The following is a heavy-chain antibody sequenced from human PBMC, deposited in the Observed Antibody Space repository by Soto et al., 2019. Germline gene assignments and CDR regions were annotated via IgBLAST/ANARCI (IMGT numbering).Heavy chain of an antibody. CDR1: GFTFSSYG. CDR3: AKVIGDIVVVPAADFDY. D-gene: IGHD2-2*01. CDR2: ISYDGSNK. Sequence: GGSLRLSCAASGFTFSSYGMHWVRQAPGKGLEWVAVISYDGSNKYYADSVKGRFTISRDNSKNTLYLQMNSLRAEDTAVYYCAKVIGDIVVVPAADFDYWGQGTPVTVSS. V-gene: IGHV3-30*18. J-gene: IGHJ4*02.